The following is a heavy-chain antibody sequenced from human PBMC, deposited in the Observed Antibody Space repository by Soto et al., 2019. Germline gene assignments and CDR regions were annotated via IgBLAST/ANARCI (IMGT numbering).Heavy chain of an antibody. CDR1: GYTLTELS. CDR3: ATIIVDTAMAYYHYYGMDV. J-gene: IGHJ6*02. V-gene: IGHV1-24*01. D-gene: IGHD5-18*01. CDR2: FDPEDGET. Sequence: ASVKVSCKVSGYTLTELSMHWVRQAPGKGLERMGGFDPEDGETIYAQKFQGRVTMTEDTSTDTAYMELSSLRSEDTAVYYCATIIVDTAMAYYHYYGMDVWGQGTTVTVSS.